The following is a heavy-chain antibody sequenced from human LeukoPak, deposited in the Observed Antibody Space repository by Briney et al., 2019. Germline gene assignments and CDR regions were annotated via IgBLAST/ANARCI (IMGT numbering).Heavy chain of an antibody. CDR3: ARDGHYYDILTGYYFDY. CDR1: GFIFTTYT. V-gene: IGHV3-64*04. D-gene: IGHD3-9*01. CDR2: VNGNGDTT. Sequence: PGGSLRLSCSASGFIFTTYTMYWVRQAPGKGLEFVSVVNGNGDTTYYTDSVKGRFTISRDNSKNTLYLQMNSLRAEDTAVYYCARDGHYYDILTGYYFDYWGQGTLVTVSS. J-gene: IGHJ4*02.